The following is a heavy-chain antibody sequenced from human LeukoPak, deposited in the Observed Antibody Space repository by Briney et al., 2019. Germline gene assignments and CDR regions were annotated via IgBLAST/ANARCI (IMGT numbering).Heavy chain of an antibody. J-gene: IGHJ4*02. D-gene: IGHD3-22*01. CDR3: ARVRKYYYDSSGFLDY. CDR2: INHSGST. V-gene: IGHV4-34*01. CDR1: RGSFSGYY. Sequence: PSETLSLTCAVYRGSFSGYYWSWIRQPPGKGLEWIGEINHSGSTNYNPSLKSRVTISVDTSKNQFSLKLSSVTAADTAVYYCARVRKYYYDSSGFLDYWGQGTLVTVSS.